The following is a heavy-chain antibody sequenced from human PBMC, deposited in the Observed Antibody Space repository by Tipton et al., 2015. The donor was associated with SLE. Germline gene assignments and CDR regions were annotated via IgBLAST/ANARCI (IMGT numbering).Heavy chain of an antibody. J-gene: IGHJ3*02. V-gene: IGHV4-4*02. D-gene: IGHD3-10*01. CDR2: IYYSGST. CDR1: GGSISSGNW. CDR3: ARSPFYYGSAFDI. Sequence: TLSLTCAVSGGSISSGNWWSWVRQPPGKGLEWIGSIYYSGSTYYNPSLKSRVTISVDTSKNQFSLKLSSVTAADTAVYYCARSPFYYGSAFDIWGQGTMVTVSS.